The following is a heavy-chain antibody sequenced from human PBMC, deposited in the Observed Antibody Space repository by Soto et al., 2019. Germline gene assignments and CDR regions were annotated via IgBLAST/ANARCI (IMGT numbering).Heavy chain of an antibody. V-gene: IGHV1-69*05. D-gene: IGHD2-2*01. J-gene: IGHJ6*02. CDR2: IIPIFGSA. CDR1: GGTLSDYA. CDR3: ARGPQLSMDV. Sequence: SVKVPCKASGGTLSDYAFSWVRQAPGQGLEWMGGIIPIFGSANYAQKFQGRVTMTRDTSTSTVYMELSSLRSEDTAVYYCARGPQLSMDVWGQGTTVTVSS.